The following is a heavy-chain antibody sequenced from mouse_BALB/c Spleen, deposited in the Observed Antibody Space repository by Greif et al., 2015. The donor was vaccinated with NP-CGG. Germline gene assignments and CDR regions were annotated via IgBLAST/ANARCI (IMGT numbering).Heavy chain of an antibody. CDR3: ARRRRYDYYAMDY. CDR2: ILPGSGST. V-gene: IGHV1-9*01. D-gene: IGHD2-14*01. J-gene: IGHJ4*01. Sequence: QVQLKESGAELMKPGASVKISCKATGYTFSSYWIEWVKQRPGHGLEWIGEILPGSGSTNYNEKFKGKATFTADTSSNTAYMQLSSLTSEDSAVYYCARRRRYDYYAMDYWGQGTSVTVSS. CDR1: GYTFSSYW.